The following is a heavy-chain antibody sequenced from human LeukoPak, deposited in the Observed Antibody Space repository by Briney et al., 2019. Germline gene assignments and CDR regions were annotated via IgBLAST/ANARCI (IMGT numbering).Heavy chain of an antibody. J-gene: IGHJ6*03. CDR2: IIPIFGTA. CDR3: ARARDYGSGSYYNPSKPKRYYYYYMDV. D-gene: IGHD3-10*01. CDR1: GYSFTSYW. V-gene: IGHV1-69*05. Sequence: PGESLKISCKGSGYSFTSYWIGWVRQAPGQGLEWMGGIIPIFGTANYAQKSQGRVTITTDESPSTAYMELSSLRSEDTAVYYCARARDYGSGSYYNPSKPKRYYYYYMDVWGKGTTVTVSS.